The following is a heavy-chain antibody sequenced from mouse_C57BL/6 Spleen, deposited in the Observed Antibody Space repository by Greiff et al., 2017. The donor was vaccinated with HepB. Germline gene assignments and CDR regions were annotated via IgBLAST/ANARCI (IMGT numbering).Heavy chain of an antibody. V-gene: IGHV1-53*01. J-gene: IGHJ4*01. CDR1: GYTFNSYW. Sequence: QVQLQQPGTELVKPGASVKLSCKASGYTFNSYWMHWVKQRPGQGLEWIGHIHPSNSGTNYNEKFKSKATLTVDKSSRTAYMPLSSLTSEDSAVYYCASAGDGYEGLYYAMDYWGQGTSVTVSS. D-gene: IGHD2-2*01. CDR3: ASAGDGYEGLYYAMDY. CDR2: IHPSNSGT.